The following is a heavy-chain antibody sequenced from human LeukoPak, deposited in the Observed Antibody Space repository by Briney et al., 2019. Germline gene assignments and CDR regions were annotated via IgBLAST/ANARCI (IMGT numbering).Heavy chain of an antibody. CDR3: ARGATGYCSSTSCYVGWFDP. Sequence: SETLSLTCTVSGGSISSYYWSWIRQPPGKGLEWIGYIYYSGSTNYNPSLKSRVTISVDTSKNQFSLKLSSVTAADTAVYYCARGATGYCSSTSCYVGWFDPWGQGTLVTVSS. V-gene: IGHV4-59*01. CDR1: GGSISSYY. CDR2: IYYSGST. D-gene: IGHD2-2*03. J-gene: IGHJ5*02.